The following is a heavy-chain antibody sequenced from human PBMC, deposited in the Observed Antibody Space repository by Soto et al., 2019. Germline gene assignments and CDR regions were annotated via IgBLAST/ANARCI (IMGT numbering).Heavy chain of an antibody. D-gene: IGHD2-2*01. V-gene: IGHV4-34*01. J-gene: IGHJ6*03. Sequence: SETLSLTCAVYCGSFSGYYWSWIRQPPGKGLEWIGEINHSGSTNYNPSLKSRVTISVDTSKNQFSLKLSSVTAADTAVYYCARDVVVPAATPDYYYYYMDVWGKGTPVTVSS. CDR1: CGSFSGYY. CDR2: INHSGST. CDR3: ARDVVVPAATPDYYYYYMDV.